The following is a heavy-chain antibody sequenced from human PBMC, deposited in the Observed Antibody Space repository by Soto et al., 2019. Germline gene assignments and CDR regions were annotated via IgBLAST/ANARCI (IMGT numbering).Heavy chain of an antibody. CDR1: GFTLNTYS. J-gene: IGHJ4*02. Sequence: QVQLVESGGGVVQPGKSLRLSCSVSGFTLNTYSMHWVRQAPGKGLEWVAVVSFDGVNKHYRDSVKGRFTISRDIAKNMLDLQMTSLRLEDTALYYCARDPDLIEAAGNYFDYWGQGTLVTVSS. V-gene: IGHV3-30*10. CDR3: ARDPDLIEAAGNYFDY. D-gene: IGHD6-13*01. CDR2: VSFDGVNK.